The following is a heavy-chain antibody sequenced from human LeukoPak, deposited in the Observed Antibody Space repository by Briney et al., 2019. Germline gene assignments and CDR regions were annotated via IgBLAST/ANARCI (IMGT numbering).Heavy chain of an antibody. V-gene: IGHV3-30*02. D-gene: IGHD3-3*01. CDR1: GFTFSSYG. CDR3: AKDSLHYDFWSGYYISPSFDY. Sequence: GGSLRLSCAASGFTFSSYGMHWVRQAPGKGLEWVAFIRYDGSNKYYADSVKGRFTISRDNSKNTLYLQMNSLRAEDTAVYYCAKDSLHYDFWSGYYISPSFDYWGQGTLVTVSS. J-gene: IGHJ4*02. CDR2: IRYDGSNK.